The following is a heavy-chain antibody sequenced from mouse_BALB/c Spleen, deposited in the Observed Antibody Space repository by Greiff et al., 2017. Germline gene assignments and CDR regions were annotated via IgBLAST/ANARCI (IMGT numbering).Heavy chain of an antibody. Sequence: VQLQQSGAELVMPGASVKMSCKASGYTFTDYWMHWVKQRPGQGLEWIGAIDTSDSYTSYNQKFKGKATLTVDESSSTAYMQLSSLTSEDSAVYYCARELRLRWTWFAYWGQGTLVTVSA. J-gene: IGHJ3*01. CDR2: IDTSDSYT. CDR3: ARELRLRWTWFAY. CDR1: GYTFTDYW. V-gene: IGHV1-69*01. D-gene: IGHD1-2*01.